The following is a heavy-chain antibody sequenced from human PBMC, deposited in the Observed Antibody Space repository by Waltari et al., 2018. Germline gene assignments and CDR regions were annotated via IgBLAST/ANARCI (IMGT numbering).Heavy chain of an antibody. V-gene: IGHV3-53*01. CDR2: IYRGGET. J-gene: IGHJ4*02. Sequence: EVHLVESGGGLVHPGDSVRLSCAASGVIVSNNYMSWVRQPPGKGLGGGSGIYRGGETYYADSVKGRFTISRDNSKNTLDLQMNNVRAEDTAVYYCTSDHGLSWPLDWGQGTMVTVSS. CDR1: GVIVSNNY. D-gene: IGHD6-13*01. CDR3: TSDHGLSWPLD.